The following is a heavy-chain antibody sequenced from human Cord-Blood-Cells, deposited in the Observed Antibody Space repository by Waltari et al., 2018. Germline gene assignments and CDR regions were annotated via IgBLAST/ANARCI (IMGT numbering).Heavy chain of an antibody. CDR2: IRSKAYGGTT. CDR3: TRVGATIAFDI. J-gene: IGHJ3*02. D-gene: IGHD1-26*01. CDR1: GFTFGDYA. Sequence: EVQLVESGGGLVQPGRSLRLSCTASGFTFGDYAMSWFRQAPGKRLEWVGFIRSKAYGGTTEYAASVKGRFTISRDDSKSIAYLQMNSLKTEDTAVYYCTRVGATIAFDIWGQGTMVTVSS. V-gene: IGHV3-49*03.